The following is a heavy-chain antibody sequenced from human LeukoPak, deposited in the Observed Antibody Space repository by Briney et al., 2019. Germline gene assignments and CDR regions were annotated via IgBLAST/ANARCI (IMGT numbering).Heavy chain of an antibody. D-gene: IGHD2-15*01. CDR3: ARDIGYCAPDY. Sequence: PSETLSLTCTVSGGSISSSSYYWGWIRQPPGKGLKWIGTIHYSGSTYYNPSLKSRLTISVDTSKNQFSLKLTSVTAADTAVYYCARDIGYCAPDYWGRGTLVTVSS. CDR1: GGSISSSSYY. J-gene: IGHJ4*02. CDR2: IHYSGST. V-gene: IGHV4-39*07.